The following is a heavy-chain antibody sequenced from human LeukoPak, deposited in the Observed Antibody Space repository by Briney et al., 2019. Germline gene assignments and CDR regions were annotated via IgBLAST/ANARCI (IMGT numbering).Heavy chain of an antibody. D-gene: IGHD4-11*01. CDR1: GFTFSSYG. V-gene: IGHV3-33*06. J-gene: IGHJ4*02. Sequence: GSLRLSCAASGFTFSSYGMHWVRQAPGKGLEWVAVIWYDGSNKYYADSVKGRFTISRDNSKNTLYLQMNSLRAEDTAVYYCAKDVSVTPKGFDYWGQGTLVTVSS. CDR2: IWYDGSNK. CDR3: AKDVSVTPKGFDY.